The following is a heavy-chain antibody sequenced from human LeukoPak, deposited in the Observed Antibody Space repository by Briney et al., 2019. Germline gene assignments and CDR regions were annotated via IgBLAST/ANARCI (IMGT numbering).Heavy chain of an antibody. J-gene: IGHJ4*02. CDR1: GYTFTSYG. Sequence: ASVKVSCKASGYTFTSYGISWVRQAPGQGLDWMGWISAYNGNTNYAQKLQGRVTMTTDTSTSTAYMELRSLRSDDTAVYYCARGPRWFGELLSDLGDYWGQGTLVTVSS. CDR3: ARGPRWFGELLSDLGDY. D-gene: IGHD3-10*01. CDR2: ISAYNGNT. V-gene: IGHV1-18*01.